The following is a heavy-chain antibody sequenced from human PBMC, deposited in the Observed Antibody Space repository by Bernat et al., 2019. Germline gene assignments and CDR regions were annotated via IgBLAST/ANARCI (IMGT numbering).Heavy chain of an antibody. CDR2: IKSKTDGGTT. CDR3: TTDSVLRFLEWLSTSDY. D-gene: IGHD3-3*01. V-gene: IGHV3-15*01. CDR1: GFTFSNAW. J-gene: IGHJ4*02. Sequence: EVQLVESGGGLVKPGGSLRLSCAASGFTFSNAWMSWVRQAPGKGLEWVGRIKSKTDGGTTDYAAPVKGRFTISRDDSKNTLYLQMSSLKTEDKAVYYCTTDSVLRFLEWLSTSDYWGQGTLVTVSS.